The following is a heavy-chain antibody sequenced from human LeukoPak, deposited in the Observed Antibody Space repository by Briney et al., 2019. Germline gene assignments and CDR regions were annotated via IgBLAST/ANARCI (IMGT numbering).Heavy chain of an antibody. CDR3: ARSSGSYRPFDS. Sequence: GGSLRLSCAASGFTFSSFEMNWVRQAPGRGLEWISHISHTGDIKYADSVKGRFTISKDNAKNSQYLQMTSLRAEDTAVYYCARSSGSYRPFDSWGQGTLVTVSS. V-gene: IGHV3-48*03. CDR2: ISHTGDI. J-gene: IGHJ4*02. D-gene: IGHD3-22*01. CDR1: GFTFSSFE.